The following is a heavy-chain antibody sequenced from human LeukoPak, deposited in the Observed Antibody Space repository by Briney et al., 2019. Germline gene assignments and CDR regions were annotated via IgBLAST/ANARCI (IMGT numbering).Heavy chain of an antibody. V-gene: IGHV3-23*01. D-gene: IGHD2-21*02. J-gene: IGHJ4*02. CDR2: ISGSGGST. Sequence: PGGSLILSCAASGFIFSSYAVTWVRQAPGKGLEWVSTISGSGGSTYYPDSVKGRFTISRDNSKNTLFLQMNSLRAEDTALYYCAKGGIEVLTATYYDSWGQGTLVTVSS. CDR3: AKGGIEVLTATYYDS. CDR1: GFIFSSYA.